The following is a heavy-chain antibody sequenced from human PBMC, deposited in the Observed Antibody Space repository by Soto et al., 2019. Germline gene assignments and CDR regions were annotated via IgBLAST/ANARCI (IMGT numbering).Heavy chain of an antibody. CDR2: INHSGRT. CDR3: ARGIVETTKGHFDY. D-gene: IGHD1-26*01. J-gene: IGHJ4*01. Sequence: SETLSLTCAVYGGSFSNYYWNWIRQPPGKGLEWIGEINHSGRTNYNPSLKSRLTISVDTSKNQFSLQLTPVTAADTAVYYCARGIVETTKGHFDYWGHGTLVTVSS. CDR1: GGSFSNYY. V-gene: IGHV4-34*01.